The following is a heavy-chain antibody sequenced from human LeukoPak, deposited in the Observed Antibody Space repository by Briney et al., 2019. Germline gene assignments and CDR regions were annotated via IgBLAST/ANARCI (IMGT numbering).Heavy chain of an antibody. D-gene: IGHD2-15*01. CDR2: IYTSGST. CDR3: ARCSGVIDQ. J-gene: IGHJ4*02. CDR1: GGSISSGSYY. Sequence: PSQTLSLTCTVSGGSISSGSYYWSWIRQPAGKGLEWIGRIYTSGSTNYNPSLKSRVTISVDTSKNQFSLKLSSVTAADTAVYYCARCSGVIDQWGQGTLVTVSS. V-gene: IGHV4-61*02.